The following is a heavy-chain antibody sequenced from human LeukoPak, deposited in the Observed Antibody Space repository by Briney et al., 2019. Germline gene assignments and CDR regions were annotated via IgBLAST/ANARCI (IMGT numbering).Heavy chain of an antibody. D-gene: IGHD6-19*01. CDR2: ISGSGVST. J-gene: IGHJ4*02. CDR1: GFTFSSYA. CDR3: AKTILSIAVAGTCVDY. Sequence: GGSLRLSCAASGFTFSSYAMSWVRQAPGRGLEWVSAISGSGVSTYYADSVKGRFIISRDNSKNRLYLQMNSLRAEDTAVYYCAKTILSIAVAGTCVDYWGQGTLVTVSS. V-gene: IGHV3-23*01.